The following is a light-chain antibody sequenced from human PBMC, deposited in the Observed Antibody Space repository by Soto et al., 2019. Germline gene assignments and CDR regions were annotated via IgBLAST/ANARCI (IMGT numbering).Light chain of an antibody. V-gene: IGKV4-1*01. Sequence: DIVMTQSPDSLAVSLGERATINCKSSQSVLYNSDNKNYLAWYQQKAGQPPTLLIYWASTRDSGVPDRFSGSGSGADFTLTISNLQAEDVAVYYCQQYYTTLSFGGGTKVEIK. J-gene: IGKJ4*01. CDR3: QQYYTTLS. CDR1: QSVLYNSDNKNY. CDR2: WAS.